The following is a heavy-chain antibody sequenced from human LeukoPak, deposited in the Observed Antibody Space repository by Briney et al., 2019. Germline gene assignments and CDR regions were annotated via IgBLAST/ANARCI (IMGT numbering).Heavy chain of an antibody. Sequence: GGSLRLSCARSGFIFSNYEMNWVRQAPGKGLEWVSYISSTGSDIYYADSVKGRFTISRDNAENSLYLQMNSLRAEDTAVYYCARDLPTGTYRAYFDNWGQGTLVTVSS. CDR3: ARDLPTGTYRAYFDN. CDR1: GFIFSNYE. CDR2: ISSTGSDI. V-gene: IGHV3-48*03. D-gene: IGHD1-26*01. J-gene: IGHJ4*02.